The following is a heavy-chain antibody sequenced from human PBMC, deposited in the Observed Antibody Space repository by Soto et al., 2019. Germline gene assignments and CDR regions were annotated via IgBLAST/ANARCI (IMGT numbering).Heavy chain of an antibody. J-gene: IGHJ4*02. D-gene: IGHD6-19*01. CDR1: GFTFSTDS. CDR3: ARFFGSGFDY. Sequence: EVQLVESGGGLVQPGGSLRLSCVASGFTFSTDSMNGVRQAPGKGLEWVAHISTSGATRYYADSVKGRFTISRDNAKTSLYLQMDSLRNEDTAVYYCARFFGSGFDYWGQGNLVTVSS. V-gene: IGHV3-48*02. CDR2: ISTSGATR.